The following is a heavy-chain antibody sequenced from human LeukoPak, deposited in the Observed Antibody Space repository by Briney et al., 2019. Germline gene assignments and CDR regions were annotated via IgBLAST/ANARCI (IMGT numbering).Heavy chain of an antibody. CDR1: GGSFSAYY. Sequence: SETLSLTCAVYGGSFSAYYWSWIRQPPGRGLEWIGEIYHSGSTNYNPSLKSRVTISVDTSKNQFSLKLSSVTAADTAVYYCARAPQSDYGTHWCFDLWGRGTLVTVSS. CDR3: ARAPQSDYGTHWCFDL. D-gene: IGHD4-17*01. J-gene: IGHJ2*01. CDR2: IYHSGST. V-gene: IGHV4-34*01.